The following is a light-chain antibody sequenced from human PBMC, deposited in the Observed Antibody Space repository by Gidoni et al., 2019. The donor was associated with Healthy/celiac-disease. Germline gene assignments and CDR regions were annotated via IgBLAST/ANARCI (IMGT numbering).Light chain of an antibody. CDR1: QSVSSY. CDR2: DAS. Sequence: EIVLTQSPATLSLPPGERATLSCRASQSVSSYLAWYQQKPGQAPRLLTYDASNRATGIPARFSGSGSGTDFTLTISSLEPEDFAVYYCQQRSNWPRITFGPGTKVDIK. J-gene: IGKJ3*01. CDR3: QQRSNWPRIT. V-gene: IGKV3-11*01.